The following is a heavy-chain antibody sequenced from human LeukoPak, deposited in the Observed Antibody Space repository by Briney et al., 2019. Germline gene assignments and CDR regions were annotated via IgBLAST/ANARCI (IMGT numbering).Heavy chain of an antibody. D-gene: IGHD1-14*01. Sequence: PGGSLRLSCAASGFTVITNDMTWVRQAPGKGLEWVSVLYSDGNTKYADSMQGQFTISRDNSKNTLYLEMNSLSPDDTAVYYCARGVEPLAANTLAYWGQGTLVTVSS. CDR2: LYSDGNT. CDR3: ARGVEPLAANTLAY. J-gene: IGHJ4*02. V-gene: IGHV3-53*01. CDR1: GFTVITND.